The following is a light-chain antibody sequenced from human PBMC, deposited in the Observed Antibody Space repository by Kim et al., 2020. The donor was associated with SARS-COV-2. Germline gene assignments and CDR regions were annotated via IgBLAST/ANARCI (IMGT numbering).Light chain of an antibody. Sequence: DIQMTQSPSTLSASVGDRVTITCRASQSIGIWLAWFQQKPGKAPNLLIYEASSLQSGVPSRFSGTGSETEFTLTISSLQPDDFATYYCQHYNTYWWTFGQGTKVDIK. CDR3: QHYNTYWWT. CDR1: QSIGIW. J-gene: IGKJ1*01. V-gene: IGKV1-5*03. CDR2: EAS.